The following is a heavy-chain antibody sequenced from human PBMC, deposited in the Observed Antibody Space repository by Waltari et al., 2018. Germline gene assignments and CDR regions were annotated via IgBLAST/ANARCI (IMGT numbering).Heavy chain of an antibody. D-gene: IGHD1-26*01. V-gene: IGHV3-9*01. CDR2: ISWNSDNI. CDR3: AKGHSGSYGLKD. Sequence: EVQLVESGGGLVQPGRSLRLSCAVSGFNFDAYAMDWVRQAPGRGLEGVSGISWNSDNIGYADSVKGRFTISRDNAKNSLYLQMNSLRPEDTALYDCAKGHSGSYGLKDWGQGTLVTVSS. CDR1: GFNFDAYA. J-gene: IGHJ4*02.